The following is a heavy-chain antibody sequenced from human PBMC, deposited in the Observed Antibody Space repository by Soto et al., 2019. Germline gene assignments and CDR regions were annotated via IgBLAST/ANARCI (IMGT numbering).Heavy chain of an antibody. D-gene: IGHD3-3*01. CDR3: ARGGVSTRTFDY. J-gene: IGHJ4*02. CDR1: GYNFAGYW. Sequence: PGESLKISCNGSGYNFAGYWIAWVPQMPGKGLELMGIIYPSDSDTRYRPSFQGQVTISADKSISSAYLQWSSLRASDTAMYYCARGGVSTRTFDYWGQGTPVTV. V-gene: IGHV5-51*01. CDR2: IYPSDSDT.